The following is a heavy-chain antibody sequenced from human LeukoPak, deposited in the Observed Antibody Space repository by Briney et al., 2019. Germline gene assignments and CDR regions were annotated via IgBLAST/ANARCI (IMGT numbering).Heavy chain of an antibody. V-gene: IGHV3-64*01. D-gene: IGHD5-18*01. Sequence: GGSLRLSCAASGFTFSSYAMHWVRQAPGKGLEYVSAISSNGGSTYYANSVKGGFTISRDNSKNTLYLQMGSLRAEDMAVYYCASGIQLWFNTPGKLNYGMDVWGQGTTVTVSS. J-gene: IGHJ6*02. CDR2: ISSNGGST. CDR1: GFTFSSYA. CDR3: ASGIQLWFNTPGKLNYGMDV.